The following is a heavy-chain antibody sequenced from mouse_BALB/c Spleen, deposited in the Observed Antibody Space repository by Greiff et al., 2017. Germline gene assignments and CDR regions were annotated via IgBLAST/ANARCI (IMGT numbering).Heavy chain of an antibody. CDR3: ASALWFAY. J-gene: IGHJ3*01. CDR1: GYTFTSYY. CDR2: IYPGNVNT. V-gene: IGHV1S56*01. Sequence: VQLQQSGPELVKPGASVRISCKASGYTFTSYYLHWVKQRPGQGLEWIGWIYPGNVNTKYNEKFKGKATLTADKSSSTAYMQLSSLTSEDSAVYFCASALWFAYWGQGTLVTVSA.